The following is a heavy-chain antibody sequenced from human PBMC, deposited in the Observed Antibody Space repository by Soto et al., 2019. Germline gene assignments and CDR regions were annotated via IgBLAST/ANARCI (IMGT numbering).Heavy chain of an antibody. V-gene: IGHV1-24*01. D-gene: IGHD1-26*01. Sequence: ASVKVSCKVSGYTLTELSMHWVRQAPGKGLEWMGGFDPEDGETIYAQKFQGRVTMTEDTSTDTAYMELSGLRSEDTAVYYCATVPLSGSLIPFDYWGQGTLVTVSS. J-gene: IGHJ4*02. CDR1: GYTLTELS. CDR2: FDPEDGET. CDR3: ATVPLSGSLIPFDY.